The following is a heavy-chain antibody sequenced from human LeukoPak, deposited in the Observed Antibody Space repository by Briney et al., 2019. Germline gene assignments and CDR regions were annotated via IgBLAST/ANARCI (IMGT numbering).Heavy chain of an antibody. CDR1: GYTFSRYG. D-gene: IGHD6-19*01. CDR3: AREDSSGWFDY. CDR2: INTYNGNT. V-gene: IGHV1-18*01. J-gene: IGHJ4*02. Sequence: ASVKVSCKASGYTFSRYGISWVRQAPGQGLEWMGWINTYNGNTNYGQKFQGRVTMTTDTSTSTAYMELRSLRSDDTAVYYCAREDSSGWFDYWGQGTLVTVSS.